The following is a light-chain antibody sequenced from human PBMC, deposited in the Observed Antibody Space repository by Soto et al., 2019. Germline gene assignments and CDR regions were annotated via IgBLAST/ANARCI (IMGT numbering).Light chain of an antibody. Sequence: QSALTQPASVSGSPGQSITISCTGTSSDVGGYNYVSWYQQHPGKAPKLMIYEVSNRPSGVSNRFSGSKSGNTASLTISGLQAEDEAEYYCSSYTSISTLVFGTGTKLTVL. CDR3: SSYTSISTLV. V-gene: IGLV2-14*01. J-gene: IGLJ1*01. CDR1: SSDVGGYNY. CDR2: EVS.